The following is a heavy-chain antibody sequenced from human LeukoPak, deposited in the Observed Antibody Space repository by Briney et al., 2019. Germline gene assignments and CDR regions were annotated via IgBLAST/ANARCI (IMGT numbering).Heavy chain of an antibody. J-gene: IGHJ4*02. Sequence: GGSLRLSCAASGFTFKSFAMTWVRQTPGEGLEWVSTITGGGETTFHSNAVKGRFTISRDNSKNTLYLQMNSLRAEDTAVYFCAKGIYYDSGGCNKWGQGTTVTVSS. CDR2: ITGGGETT. D-gene: IGHD3-10*01. V-gene: IGHV3-23*01. CDR1: GFTFKSFA. CDR3: AKGIYYDSGGCNK.